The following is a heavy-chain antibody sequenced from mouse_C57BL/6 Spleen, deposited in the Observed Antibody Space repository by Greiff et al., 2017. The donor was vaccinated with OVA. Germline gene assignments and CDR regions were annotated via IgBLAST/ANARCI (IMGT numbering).Heavy chain of an antibody. V-gene: IGHV1-76*01. CDR3: ARWEDGYAMDY. D-gene: IGHD2-3*01. CDR1: GYTFTDYY. J-gene: IGHJ4*01. CDR2: IYPGSGNT. Sequence: QVQLKESGAELVRPGASVKLSCKASGYTFTDYYINWVKQRPGQGLEWIARIYPGSGNTYYNEKFKGKATLTAEKSSSTAYMQLSSLTSEDSAVYFCARWEDGYAMDYWGQGTSVTVSS.